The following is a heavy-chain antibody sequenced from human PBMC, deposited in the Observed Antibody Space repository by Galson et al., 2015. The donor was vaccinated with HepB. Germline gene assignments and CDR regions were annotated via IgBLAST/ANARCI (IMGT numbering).Heavy chain of an antibody. CDR2: IDGSGGRT. V-gene: IGHV3-23*01. CDR1: GFTFRIYG. Sequence: SLRLSCAASGFTFRIYGMSRVRQAPGKGLEWVSGIDGSGGRTDYADSVQGRFIVSRDNSKNTLYLQISGLRAEDTAKYYCAKDVGRDLFGPGAWGQGTLVTVSS. J-gene: IGHJ5*02. CDR3: AKDVGRDLFGPGA. D-gene: IGHD3-10*01.